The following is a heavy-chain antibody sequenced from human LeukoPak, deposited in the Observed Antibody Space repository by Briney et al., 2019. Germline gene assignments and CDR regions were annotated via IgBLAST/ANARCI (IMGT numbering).Heavy chain of an antibody. D-gene: IGHD6-6*01. CDR1: GFTVSSYE. Sequence: PGGSLRLSCAASGFTVSSYEMNWVRQAPGKGLEWVSHIPSSDTTTYYADSVKGRFTMSRDNAKNSLYLQMNSLRVEDTAVYYCAKRQSASIAARYFDYWGQGTLVSVSS. CDR2: IPSSDTTT. CDR3: AKRQSASIAARYFDY. V-gene: IGHV3-48*03. J-gene: IGHJ4*02.